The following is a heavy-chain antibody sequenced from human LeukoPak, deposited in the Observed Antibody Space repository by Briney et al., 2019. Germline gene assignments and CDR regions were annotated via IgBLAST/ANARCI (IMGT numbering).Heavy chain of an antibody. CDR3: ASRIVGATPAFDI. CDR2: IIPIFGTA. D-gene: IGHD1-26*01. CDR1: GYDFINYA. V-gene: IGHV1-69*13. J-gene: IGHJ3*02. Sequence: ASVKVSCKASGYDFINYAISWVRQAPGQGLEWMGGIIPIFGTANYAQKFQGRVTITADESTSTAYMELSSLRSEDTAVYYCASRIVGATPAFDIWGQGTMVTVSS.